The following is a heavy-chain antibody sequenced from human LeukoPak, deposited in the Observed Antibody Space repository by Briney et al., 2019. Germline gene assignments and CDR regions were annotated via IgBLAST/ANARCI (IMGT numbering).Heavy chain of an antibody. D-gene: IGHD1-1*01. CDR2: IWYDGTNK. CDR1: GSTFSGWG. V-gene: IGHV3-33*06. CDR3: AKDVTTGTSALDY. J-gene: IGHJ4*02. Sequence: PGRSLRLSCAASGSTFSGWGMHWVRQAPGKGLEWVAVIWYDGTNKYYADSVKGRFTISRDNSKNTLYLEMNSLRAEDTAVYYCAKDVTTGTSALDYWGQGTLVTVSS.